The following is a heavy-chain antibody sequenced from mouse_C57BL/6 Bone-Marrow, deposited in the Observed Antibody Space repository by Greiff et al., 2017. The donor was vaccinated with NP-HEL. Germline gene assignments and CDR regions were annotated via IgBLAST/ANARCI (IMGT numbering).Heavy chain of an antibody. V-gene: IGHV1-74*01. Sequence: QVQLKQPGAELVKPGASVKVSCKASGYTFTSYWMHWVKQRPGQGLEWIGRIHPSDSDTNYNQKFKGKATLTVDKSSSTAYMQLSSLTSEDSAVYYCAISGGRLLRRNYFDYWGQGTTLTVSS. J-gene: IGHJ2*01. CDR2: IHPSDSDT. CDR3: AISGGRLLRRNYFDY. CDR1: GYTFTSYW. D-gene: IGHD2-3*01.